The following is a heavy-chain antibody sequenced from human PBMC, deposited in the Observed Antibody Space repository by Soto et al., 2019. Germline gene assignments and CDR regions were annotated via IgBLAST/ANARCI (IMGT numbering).Heavy chain of an antibody. CDR3: ARAARRYYDFWSGYYRPFDYYYGMDV. D-gene: IGHD3-3*01. CDR1: GGSFSGYY. J-gene: IGHJ6*02. CDR2: INHSGST. V-gene: IGHV4-34*01. Sequence: SETLSLTCAVYGGSFSGYYWSWIRQPPGKGLEWIGEINHSGSTNYNPSLKSRVTISVDTSKNQFSLKLSSVTAADTAVYYCARAARRYYDFWSGYYRPFDYYYGMDVWGQGTTVTVSS.